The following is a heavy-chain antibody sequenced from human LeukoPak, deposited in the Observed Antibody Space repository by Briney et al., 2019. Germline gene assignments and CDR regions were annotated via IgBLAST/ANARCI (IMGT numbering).Heavy chain of an antibody. CDR3: AKNHPLYSSGWYEDY. CDR1: GFTFSLYG. CDR2: ISYHGNNE. J-gene: IGHJ4*02. V-gene: IGHV3-30*18. Sequence: GGSLRLSCAASGFTFSLYGMHWVRQAPGKGLEWVAVISYHGNNEYYADSVKGRFTISRDNSKNTLYLEMNSLRAEDTAVYYCAKNHPLYSSGWYEDYWGQGTLVTVSS. D-gene: IGHD6-19*01.